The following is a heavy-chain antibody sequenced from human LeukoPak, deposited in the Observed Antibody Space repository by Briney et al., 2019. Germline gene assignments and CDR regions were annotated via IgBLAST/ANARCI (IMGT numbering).Heavy chain of an antibody. CDR2: IYYSGST. V-gene: IGHV4-61*01. D-gene: IGHD3-22*01. CDR3: ARGHYDSSGYYYDY. CDR1: GGSISSSSYY. Sequence: SETLSLTCTVSGGSISSSSYYWSWIRQPPGKGLEWIGYIYYSGSTNYNPSLKSRVTISVDTSKNQFSLKLSSVTAADTAVYYCARGHYDSSGYYYDYWGQGTLVTVSS. J-gene: IGHJ4*02.